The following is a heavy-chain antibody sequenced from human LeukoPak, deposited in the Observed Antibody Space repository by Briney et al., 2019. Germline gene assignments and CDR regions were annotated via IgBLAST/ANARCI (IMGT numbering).Heavy chain of an antibody. CDR2: IHYTGST. V-gene: IGHV4-59*12. CDR3: ARRWTYYYGSGSLPFDP. D-gene: IGHD3-10*01. Sequence: SETLSLTCTVSGGSISSYYWSWIRQSPGKGLECIGYIHYTGSTNYNPSLKSRVTISVDTSKNQFSLKLSSVTAADTAVYYCARRWTYYYGSGSLPFDPWGQGTLVTVSS. J-gene: IGHJ5*02. CDR1: GGSISSYY.